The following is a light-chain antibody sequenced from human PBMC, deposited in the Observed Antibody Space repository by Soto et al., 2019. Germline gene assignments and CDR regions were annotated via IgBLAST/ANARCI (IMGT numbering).Light chain of an antibody. Sequence: EIVMTQSPATLSVSPEERVTLSCRASQSVSTKLAWYRHKPGQAPRLLIYGASTRATGIPARFSGSGSGTEFTLTINSLQSEDFAVYYCQQYKNWPHFTFGPGTTVDIK. CDR1: QSVSTK. CDR2: GAS. J-gene: IGKJ3*01. CDR3: QQYKNWPHFT. V-gene: IGKV3-15*01.